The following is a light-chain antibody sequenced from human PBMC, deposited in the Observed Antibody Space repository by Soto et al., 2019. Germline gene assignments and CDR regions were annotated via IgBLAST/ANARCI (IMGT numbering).Light chain of an antibody. CDR2: AAS. CDR3: QQSYSTPRT. J-gene: IGKJ1*01. Sequence: DIQMTQSPSSLSASVGDRVTITCRASQSISSYLNWYQQKPGKAPKLLIYAASSLQSGVPSRFSGSGSGTDFPLTISSXQPEDFATYYCQQSYSTPRTFGQGTKVDSK. CDR1: QSISSY. V-gene: IGKV1-39*01.